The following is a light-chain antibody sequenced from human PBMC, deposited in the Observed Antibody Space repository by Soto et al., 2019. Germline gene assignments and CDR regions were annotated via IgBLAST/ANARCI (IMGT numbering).Light chain of an antibody. Sequence: EIMMTQSPATLSVSPGERATLSCRASQSVSSNLAWYQQKPGQAPRLLIYSASTRATGIPARFSGSGSGTEFTLTISSLQSEDFALYYCQQYNNGPTLTFGGGTKVEIK. CDR1: QSVSSN. J-gene: IGKJ4*01. CDR3: QQYNNGPTLT. CDR2: SAS. V-gene: IGKV3-15*01.